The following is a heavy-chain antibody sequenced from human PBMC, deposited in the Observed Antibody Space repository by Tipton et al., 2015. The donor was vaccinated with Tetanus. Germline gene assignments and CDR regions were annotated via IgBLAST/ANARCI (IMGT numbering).Heavy chain of an antibody. CDR3: AGDGGDYIYSGMDV. V-gene: IGHV1-2*02. Sequence: QLVQSGAEMKKPGASVKVSCTASGYTFTNYYIYWVRQAPGQGLEWMGWIDPNSGGTVYAQKFQGRVTMTRDTSISTAYMELKSLRSAATAVYYCAGDGGDYIYSGMDVWGPGTTVTVS. CDR2: IDPNSGGT. CDR1: GYTFTNYY. J-gene: IGHJ6*02. D-gene: IGHD2-21*01.